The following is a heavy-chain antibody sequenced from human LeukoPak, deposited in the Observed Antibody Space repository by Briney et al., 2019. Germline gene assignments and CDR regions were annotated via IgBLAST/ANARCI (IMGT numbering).Heavy chain of an antibody. D-gene: IGHD6-19*01. CDR1: GGTFSSYA. CDR3: ARGSSLLRPRNSGWGGAFDV. CDR2: IIPIFGTT. V-gene: IGHV1-69*06. J-gene: IGHJ3*01. Sequence: SVKVSCKASGGTFSSYAISWVRQAPGQGLEWMGGIIPIFGTTNYAQKFQGRVTITADKSTSTAYMELSSLRSEDTALYYCARGSSLLRPRNSGWGGAFDVWGQGTVVPVSS.